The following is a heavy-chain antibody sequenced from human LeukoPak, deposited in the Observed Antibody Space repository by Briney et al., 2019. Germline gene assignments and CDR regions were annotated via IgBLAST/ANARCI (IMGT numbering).Heavy chain of an antibody. Sequence: GGSLRLSCAASGFTFSSYEMNWVRQAPGKGLEWVSYISSSGSTIYYAESVKGRFTMSRDNAKNSLYLQMNSLRAEDTAVYYCARATTYDILTGYFDYWGQGTLVTVSS. V-gene: IGHV3-48*03. CDR3: ARATTYDILTGYFDY. J-gene: IGHJ4*02. CDR2: ISSSGSTI. D-gene: IGHD3-9*01. CDR1: GFTFSSYE.